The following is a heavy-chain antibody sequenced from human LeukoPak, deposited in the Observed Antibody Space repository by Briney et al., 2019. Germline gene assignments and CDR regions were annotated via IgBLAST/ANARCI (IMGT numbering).Heavy chain of an antibody. CDR1: GFTFSSYG. CDR2: IPYDGSNK. CDR3: AKGFGEFSYYYYGMDV. J-gene: IGHJ6*02. Sequence: AGGSLRLSCAASGFTFSSYGINWVRQAPGKGLEWVTFIPYDGSNKFYADSVKGRFTISRDNSKNTLYLQMNSLRPEDTAVYYCAKGFGEFSYYYYGMDVWGQGTTVTVSS. V-gene: IGHV3-30*02. D-gene: IGHD3-10*01.